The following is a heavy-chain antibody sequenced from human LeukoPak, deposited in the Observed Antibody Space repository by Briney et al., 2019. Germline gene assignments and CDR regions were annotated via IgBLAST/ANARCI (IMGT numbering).Heavy chain of an antibody. J-gene: IGHJ6*02. V-gene: IGHV4-61*01. CDR2: IYYSGST. CDR3: ARDQGSSWPSYYFYGMDV. D-gene: IGHD6-13*01. Sequence: PSETLSLTCSVSGGSVSSGSYYWSWIRQPPGKGLEWIGYIYYSGSTNYNPSLKSRVTISVDTSKNQFSLKLSSVTAADTAVYYCARDQGSSWPSYYFYGMDVWGQGTTVTVSS. CDR1: GGSVSSGSYY.